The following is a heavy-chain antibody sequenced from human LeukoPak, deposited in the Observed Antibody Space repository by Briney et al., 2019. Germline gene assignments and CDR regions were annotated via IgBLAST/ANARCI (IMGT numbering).Heavy chain of an antibody. V-gene: IGHV3-33*01. Sequence: PGGSLRLSCAASGFTFSSYGMHWVRQVPDKGLEWVAVMWYDGSNTFYADSVKGRFTISRDNSRNTLFLQMNSLGAEDTAVYYCARDRGSSWYGPLDYWGQGTLVIVSS. CDR2: MWYDGSNT. CDR1: GFTFSSYG. J-gene: IGHJ4*02. D-gene: IGHD6-13*01. CDR3: ARDRGSSWYGPLDY.